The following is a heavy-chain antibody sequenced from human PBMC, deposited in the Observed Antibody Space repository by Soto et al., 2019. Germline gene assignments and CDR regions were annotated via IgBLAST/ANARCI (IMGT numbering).Heavy chain of an antibody. J-gene: IGHJ4*02. Sequence: VQLSESGGGLVQPGGSLRLSCAASGFTFNRFAMSWVRQAPGKGLEWVSAISGGGGGTFYADSVKGRFSISRDNSKNALYLQVNSLRAEDTAVYYCVNSPDYGGSMYYFDYWGQGTLVTVSS. D-gene: IGHD2-21*01. CDR1: GFTFNRFA. CDR3: VNSPDYGGSMYYFDY. V-gene: IGHV3-23*01. CDR2: ISGGGGGT.